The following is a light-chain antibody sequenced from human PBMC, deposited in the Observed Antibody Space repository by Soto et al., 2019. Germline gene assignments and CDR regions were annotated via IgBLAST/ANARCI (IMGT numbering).Light chain of an antibody. J-gene: IGKJ1*01. CDR2: RAS. Sequence: DIQMTQSPSSLSASVGGRVSITCRASQSISTWLAWFQQKPGKAPKLLIYRASSLESGAPSRFSGTGSGTEFTLTISSLQPDDFATYYCQQYDDYPWTFGQGTKVDIK. CDR1: QSISTW. V-gene: IGKV1-5*03. CDR3: QQYDDYPWT.